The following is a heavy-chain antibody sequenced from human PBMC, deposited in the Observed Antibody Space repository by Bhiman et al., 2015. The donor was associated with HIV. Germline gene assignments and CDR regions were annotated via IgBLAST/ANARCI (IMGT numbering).Heavy chain of an antibody. CDR3: AKAFTTVTTSPPYYFDY. CDR1: GFTFSSYG. D-gene: IGHD4-17*01. V-gene: IGHV3-23*04. CDR2: ISGSGGST. Sequence: VQLVESGGGVVQPGRSLRLSCAASGFTFSSYGMHWVRQAPGKGLEWVSAISGSGGSTYYADSVKGRFTISRDNSKNTLYLQMNSLRAEDTAVYYCAKAFTTVTTSPPYYFDYWGQGTLVTVSS. J-gene: IGHJ4*02.